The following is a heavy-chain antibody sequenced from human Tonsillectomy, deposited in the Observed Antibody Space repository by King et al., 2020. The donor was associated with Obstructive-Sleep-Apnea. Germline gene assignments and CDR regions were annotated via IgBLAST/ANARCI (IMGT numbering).Heavy chain of an antibody. D-gene: IGHD6-13*01. V-gene: IGHV5-51*01. CDR3: ARHGEGGKDKQQLVHGLDY. CDR1: GYSFTSYW. CDR2: TYPGDSDT. Sequence: QLVQSGAEVKKPGESLKISCKGSGYSFTSYWIGWVRQMPGKGLEWMGITYPGDSDTRYSPSFQGQFTIPADKSISTAYLQWSSLKASDTAMYYCARHGEGGKDKQQLVHGLDYWGQGTLVTVSS. J-gene: IGHJ4*02.